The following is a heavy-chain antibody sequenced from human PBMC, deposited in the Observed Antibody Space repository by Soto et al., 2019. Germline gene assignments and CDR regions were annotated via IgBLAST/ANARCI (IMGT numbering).Heavy chain of an antibody. D-gene: IGHD3-22*01. J-gene: IGHJ4*02. Sequence: EVQLVESGGGLVKPGGSLRLSCAASGFTFSSYSMNWVRQAPGKGLEWVSSISSSSSYIYYADSVKGRFTSSRDNAKNSLYLQMNSLRAEDTAVYYCAREGFDSSGYYRGLDYWGQGTLVTVSS. CDR2: ISSSSSYI. V-gene: IGHV3-21*01. CDR1: GFTFSSYS. CDR3: AREGFDSSGYYRGLDY.